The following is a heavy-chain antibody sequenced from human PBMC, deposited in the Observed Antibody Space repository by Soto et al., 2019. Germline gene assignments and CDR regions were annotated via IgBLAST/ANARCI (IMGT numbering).Heavy chain of an antibody. J-gene: IGHJ4*02. V-gene: IGHV3-30*18. Sequence: QVQLLESGGGVVQPGRSLRLSCVASGFTFSSYDMHWVRQAPGKGLEWVAVMSYDGSKKYYADSVKGRFTISRDNSPNTLYLQLNSLRAEDSALYYCAKDLGGYFYSPFDYWGQGTLVTVSS. CDR1: GFTFSSYD. D-gene: IGHD3-22*01. CDR2: MSYDGSKK. CDR3: AKDLGGYFYSPFDY.